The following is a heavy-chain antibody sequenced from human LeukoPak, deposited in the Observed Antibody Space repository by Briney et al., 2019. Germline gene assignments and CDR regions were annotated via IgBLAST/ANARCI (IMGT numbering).Heavy chain of an antibody. D-gene: IGHD5-12*01. CDR3: ARGRRYCGYDYGFDP. V-gene: IGHV4-34*01. CDR2: INHSGST. CDR1: GGSFSGYY. J-gene: IGHJ5*02. Sequence: PSETLSLTCAVYGGSFSGYYWSWIRQPPGKGLEWIGEINHSGSTNYNPSLKSRVTISVDASKNQSSLKLSSVTAADTAVYYCARGRRYCGYDYGFDPWGQGTLVTVSS.